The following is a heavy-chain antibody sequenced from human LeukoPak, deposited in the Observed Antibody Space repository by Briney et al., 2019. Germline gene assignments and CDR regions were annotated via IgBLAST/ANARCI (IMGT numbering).Heavy chain of an antibody. D-gene: IGHD3-10*01. CDR3: AKEIYYGSGSYPDY. CDR2: ISHDGSNK. Sequence: GGSLRLPCAASGFTFSSYGMHWVRQVPGKGLEWVAVISHDGSNKYYVDSVKGRFTISRDNSKNTVYLQMNSLRPEDTAVYYCAKEIYYGSGSYPDYWGQGTLVTVSS. J-gene: IGHJ4*02. V-gene: IGHV3-30*18. CDR1: GFTFSSYG.